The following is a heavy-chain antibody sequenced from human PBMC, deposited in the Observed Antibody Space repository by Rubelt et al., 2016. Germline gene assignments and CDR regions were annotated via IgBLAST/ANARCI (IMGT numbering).Heavy chain of an antibody. D-gene: IGHD2-21*02. CDR1: GGTFSSYA. CDR2: IIPILGIA. V-gene: IGHV1-69*10. Sequence: VQLVQSGAEVKKPGSSVKVSCKASGGTFSSYAISWVRQAPGQGLEWMGGIIPILGIANYAQKFQGRVTITADKSTSTAYMELSRLRSDDTAVYYCARECGGDCYSLFFDYWGQGTLVTVSS. J-gene: IGHJ4*02. CDR3: ARECGGDCYSLFFDY.